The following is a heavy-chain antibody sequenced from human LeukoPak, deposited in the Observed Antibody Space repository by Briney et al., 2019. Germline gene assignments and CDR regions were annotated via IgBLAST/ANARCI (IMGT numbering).Heavy chain of an antibody. V-gene: IGHV3-11*04. J-gene: IGHJ4*02. CDR3: ARVSGSSEYYFDY. Sequence: GGSLRLSCAASGFTLSDYYMSWIRQAPGKGLEWVSYISSSGSTIYYADSVKGRFTISRDNAKNSLYLQMNSLRAEDTAVYYCARVSGSSEYYFDYWGQGTLVTVSS. D-gene: IGHD1-26*01. CDR2: ISSSGSTI. CDR1: GFTLSDYY.